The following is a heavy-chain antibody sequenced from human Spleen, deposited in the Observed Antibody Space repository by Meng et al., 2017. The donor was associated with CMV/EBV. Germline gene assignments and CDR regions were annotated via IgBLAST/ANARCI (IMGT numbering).Heavy chain of an antibody. CDR2: IYYSGST. V-gene: IGHV4-39*07. CDR3: ARDGGPDTAMDYFDY. D-gene: IGHD5-18*01. J-gene: IGHJ4*02. Sequence: QLRLQELGQGLGKPSETLSLTCTVSGGSISSSSYYWGWIRQPPGKGLEWIGSIYYSGSTYYNPSLKSRATISVDTSKNQFSLKLSSVTAADTAVYYCARDGGPDTAMDYFDYWGQGTLVTVSS. CDR1: GGSISSSSYY.